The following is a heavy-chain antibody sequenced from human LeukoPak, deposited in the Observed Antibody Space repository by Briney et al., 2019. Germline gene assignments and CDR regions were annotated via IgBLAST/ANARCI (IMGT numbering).Heavy chain of an antibody. J-gene: IGHJ4*02. CDR2: ISAYNGNT. D-gene: IGHD3-10*01. CDR3: ARGLESVSGFGELLYPLGY. CDR1: GYTFTSYG. Sequence: ASVKVSCKASGYTFTSYGISWVRQAPGQGLEWMGWISAYNGNTNYAQKLQGRVTMTTDTSTSTAYMELSSLRSEDTAVYYCARGLESVSGFGELLYPLGYWGQGTLVTVSS. V-gene: IGHV1-18*01.